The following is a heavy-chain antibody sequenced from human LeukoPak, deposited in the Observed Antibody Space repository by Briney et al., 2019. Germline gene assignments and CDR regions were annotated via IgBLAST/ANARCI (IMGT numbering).Heavy chain of an antibody. CDR1: GFTVSSNY. D-gene: IGHD4-17*01. CDR2: SYSGGST. Sequence: GGSLRLSCAASGFTVSSNYMSWVRQAPGKGLEWVSVSYSGGSTYYADSVKGRFTISRDNSKNTLYLQMNGLRAEDTAVYYCARLTYGDYAFDIWGQGTMVTVSS. CDR3: ARLTYGDYAFDI. V-gene: IGHV3-66*01. J-gene: IGHJ3*02.